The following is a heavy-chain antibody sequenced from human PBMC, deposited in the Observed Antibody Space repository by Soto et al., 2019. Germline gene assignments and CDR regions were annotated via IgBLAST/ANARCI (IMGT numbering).Heavy chain of an antibody. CDR2: ISGSGGST. D-gene: IGHD3-3*01. CDR3: AKDLQGRTNGLRFLEWTPELHGMDV. CDR1: GFTFSSYA. Sequence: PGGSLRLSCAASGFTFSSYAMSWVRQAPGKGLEWVSAISGSGGSTYYADSVKGRFTISRDNSKNTLYLQMNSLRAEDTAVYYCAKDLQGRTNGLRFLEWTPELHGMDVWGQGNTVTFSS. J-gene: IGHJ6*02. V-gene: IGHV3-23*01.